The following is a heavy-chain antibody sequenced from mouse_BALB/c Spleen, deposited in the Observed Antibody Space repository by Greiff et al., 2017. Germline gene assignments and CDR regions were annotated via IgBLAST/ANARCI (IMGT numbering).Heavy chain of an antibody. CDR3: ASTYAPYYAMDY. D-gene: IGHD6-5*01. V-gene: IGHV1-9*01. Sequence: QVQLQQSGAELMKPGASVKISCKATGYTFSSYWIEWVKQRPGHGLEWIGEILPGSGSTNYNEKFKGKATFTADTSSNTAYMQLSSLTSEDSAVYYCASTYAPYYAMDYWGQGTSVTVSS. CDR1: GYTFSSYW. J-gene: IGHJ4*01. CDR2: ILPGSGST.